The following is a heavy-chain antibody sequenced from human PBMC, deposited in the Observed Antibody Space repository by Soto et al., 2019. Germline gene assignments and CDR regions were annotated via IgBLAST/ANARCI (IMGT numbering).Heavy chain of an antibody. D-gene: IGHD2-2*01. Sequence: EVQLLESGGNLVQPGGSLRLSCAASGFSLKNYAMTWVRQAPGKGLEWVSGITGSGDKTYYADSVKGRFIISRDNSENTLYLQMNSLRAEDTALYYCARDCSSSSCSVWRYWGLGTQVTVSS. J-gene: IGHJ4*02. CDR3: ARDCSSSSCSVWRY. CDR2: ITGSGDKT. CDR1: GFSLKNYA. V-gene: IGHV3-23*01.